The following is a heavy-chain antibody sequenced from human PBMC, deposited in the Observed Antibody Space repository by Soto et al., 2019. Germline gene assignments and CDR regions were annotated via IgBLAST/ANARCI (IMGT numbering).Heavy chain of an antibody. CDR3: ARGNWNYVRYYYYYYMDV. J-gene: IGHJ6*03. D-gene: IGHD1-7*01. V-gene: IGHV3-11*04. CDR2: IHHSGSIL. Sequence: YHWTWIRQSPGKGLEWIGYIHHSGSILYNPSLKGRFTISRDNAKNSLYLQMNSLRAEDTAVYYCARGNWNYVRYYYYYYMDVWGKGTTVTVSS. CDR1: YH.